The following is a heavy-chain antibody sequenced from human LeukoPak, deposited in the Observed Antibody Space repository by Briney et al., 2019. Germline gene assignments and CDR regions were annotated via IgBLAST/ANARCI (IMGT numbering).Heavy chain of an antibody. CDR1: GYTFTGYY. CDR3: ARVRALGYCSSASCPRPYYYGMDV. CDR2: INPNSGGT. J-gene: IGHJ6*02. Sequence: ASVKVSCKASGYTFTGYYMHWVRQAPGQGLEWMGGINPNSGGTNYAQKFQGRVTMTRDTSISTAYMELSRLRSDDTAVYYCARVRALGYCSSASCPRPYYYGMDVWGQGTTVTVSS. V-gene: IGHV1-2*02. D-gene: IGHD2-2*01.